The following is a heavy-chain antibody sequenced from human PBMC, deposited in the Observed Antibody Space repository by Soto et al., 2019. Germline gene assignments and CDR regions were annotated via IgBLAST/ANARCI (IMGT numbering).Heavy chain of an antibody. CDR2: INHSGST. V-gene: IGHV4-34*01. Sequence: QVQLQQWGAGLLKPSETLSLTCAVYGGSFSGYYWSWIRQPPGKGLEWIGEINHSGSTNYNPSLKSRVTIPVDTSKNQFSLKLRSVTAADTAVYYCARRGQQLGHYYFDYWGQGTLVTVSS. J-gene: IGHJ4*02. CDR3: ARRGQQLGHYYFDY. CDR1: GGSFSGYY. D-gene: IGHD6-13*01.